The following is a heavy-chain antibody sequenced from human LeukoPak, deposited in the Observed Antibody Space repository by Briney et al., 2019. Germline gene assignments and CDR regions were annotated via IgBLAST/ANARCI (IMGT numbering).Heavy chain of an antibody. CDR1: GYTFTSYG. J-gene: IGHJ6*02. D-gene: IGHD3-10*01. Sequence: ASVKVSCKASGYTFTSYGISWVRQAPGQGPEWMGWMSGYNGNTNYAQKLQGRVTMTTDTSTSTAYMELRSLRSDDTAVYYCARVAWFGESNYYYYGMDVWGQGTTVTVSS. CDR2: MSGYNGNT. V-gene: IGHV1-18*01. CDR3: ARVAWFGESNYYYYGMDV.